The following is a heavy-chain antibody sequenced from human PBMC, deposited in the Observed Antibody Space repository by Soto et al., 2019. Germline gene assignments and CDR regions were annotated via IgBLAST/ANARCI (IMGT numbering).Heavy chain of an antibody. CDR1: GFTFSSYW. V-gene: IGHV3-7*03. Sequence: LRLSCAASGFTFSSYWMSWVRQAPGKGLEWVANIKQDGSEKYYVDSVKGRFTISRDNAKNSLYLQMNSLRAEDTAVYYCAGPQDTAMVAFDIWGQGTMVTVSS. D-gene: IGHD5-18*01. CDR2: IKQDGSEK. J-gene: IGHJ3*02. CDR3: AGPQDTAMVAFDI.